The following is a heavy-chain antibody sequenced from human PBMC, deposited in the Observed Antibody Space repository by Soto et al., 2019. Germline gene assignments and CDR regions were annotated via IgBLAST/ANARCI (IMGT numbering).Heavy chain of an antibody. V-gene: IGHV4-38-2*02. D-gene: IGHD3-22*01. CDR2: IDNSGRA. CDR3: ARDLTSGYDSYYFGY. Sequence: PSESLTLTCSASGFLISSGCYCGWVRQPPGKGLECLGIIDNSGRAYKNPSLKSRVSASVALAKNQISLNLRPMTAADAAGSFCARDLTSGYDSYYFGYWGQGTLVT. J-gene: IGHJ4*02. CDR1: GFLISSGCY.